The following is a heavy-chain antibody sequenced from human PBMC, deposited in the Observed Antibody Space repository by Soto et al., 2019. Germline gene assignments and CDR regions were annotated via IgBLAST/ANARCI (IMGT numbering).Heavy chain of an antibody. V-gene: IGHV3-30*18. D-gene: IGHD5-18*01. CDR3: AKARYSYGTNYYYYGMDV. CDR1: GFTFSSYG. J-gene: IGHJ6*02. CDR2: ISYDGSNK. Sequence: GGSLRLSCAASGFTFSSYGMHWVRQAPGKGLEWVAVISYDGSNKYYADSVKGRFTISRDNSKNTLYLQMNSLRAEDTAVYYCAKARYSYGTNYYYYGMDVWGQGTTVTVS.